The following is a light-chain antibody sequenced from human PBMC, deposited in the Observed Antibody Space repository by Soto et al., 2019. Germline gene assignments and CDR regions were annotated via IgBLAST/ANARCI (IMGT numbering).Light chain of an antibody. J-gene: IGLJ1*01. CDR2: GNS. V-gene: IGLV1-40*01. CDR1: SSNIGAGYD. Sequence: QSVLTQPPSVSGAPGQRVTISCTGSSSNIGAGYDVHWYQQLPGTAPKLLIYGNSNRPSGVPDRVSGSKSGTSASLAITGLQAEDEADYYCQSYDSRLSGYVVGTGTKLTVL. CDR3: QSYDSRLSGYV.